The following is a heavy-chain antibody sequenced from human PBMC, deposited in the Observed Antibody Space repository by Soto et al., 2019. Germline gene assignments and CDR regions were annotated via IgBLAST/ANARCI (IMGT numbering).Heavy chain of an antibody. D-gene: IGHD1-26*01. J-gene: IGHJ4*02. CDR1: GGSFSGYY. CDR2: INHSGST. Sequence: QVQLQQWGAGLLKPSETLSLTYAVYGGSFSGYYWSWIRQPPGKGLEWIGEINHSGSTNYNPSLKSRVTISVDTSKNQFSLKLSSVTAADTAVYYCGLLGGSYSLDYWGQGTLVTVSS. V-gene: IGHV4-34*01. CDR3: GLLGGSYSLDY.